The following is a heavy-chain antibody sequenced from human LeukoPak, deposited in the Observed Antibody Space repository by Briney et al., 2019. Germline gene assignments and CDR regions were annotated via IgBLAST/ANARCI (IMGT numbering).Heavy chain of an antibody. V-gene: IGHV3-53*01. CDR3: ARRVGNWNDVGYFDY. CDR1: GFTVSSNY. Sequence: GGSLRLSCAASGFTVSSNYMSWVRQAPGKGLEWVSVIYSGGSTYYADSVKGRFTISRDNSKNTLYLQMNSLRAEDTAVYYCARRVGNWNDVGYFDYWGQGTLVTASS. J-gene: IGHJ4*02. D-gene: IGHD1-1*01. CDR2: IYSGGST.